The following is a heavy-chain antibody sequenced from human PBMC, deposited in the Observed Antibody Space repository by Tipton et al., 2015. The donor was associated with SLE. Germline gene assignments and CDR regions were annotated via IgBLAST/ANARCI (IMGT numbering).Heavy chain of an antibody. D-gene: IGHD3-3*01. J-gene: IGHJ2*01. CDR2: IYYSGST. CDR3: ARGHDDYWYFDL. V-gene: IGHV4-31*03. CDR1: GGSISSGGYY. Sequence: TLSLTCTVSGGSISSGGYYWSWIRQHPGKGLEWIGYIYYSGSTYYNPSLKSRVTISVDTSKNQFSLKLRSVTAADTAVYYCARGHDDYWYFDLWGHGTLVTVSS.